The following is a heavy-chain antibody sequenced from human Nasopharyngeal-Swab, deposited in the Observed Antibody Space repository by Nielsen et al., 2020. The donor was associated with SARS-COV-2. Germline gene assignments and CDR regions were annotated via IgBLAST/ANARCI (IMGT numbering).Heavy chain of an antibody. J-gene: IGHJ4*02. CDR3: ARWDYSNYDLDY. D-gene: IGHD4-11*01. CDR2: ISSSSSYI. Sequence: WGSLRLSCAASGFTFSSYSMNWVRQAPGKGLEWVSSISSSSSYIYYADSVKGRFTISRDNAKNSLYLQMNSLRAEDTAVYYCARWDYSNYDLDYWGQGTLVTVSS. V-gene: IGHV3-21*01. CDR1: GFTFSSYS.